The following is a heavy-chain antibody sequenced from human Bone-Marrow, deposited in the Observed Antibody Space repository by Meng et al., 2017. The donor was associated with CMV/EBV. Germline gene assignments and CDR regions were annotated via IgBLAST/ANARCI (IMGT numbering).Heavy chain of an antibody. CDR1: GFTFSSYS. J-gene: IGHJ6*02. CDR3: ARDTGMDV. V-gene: IGHV3-21*01. CDR2: ISSSSSYI. Sequence: ETLSLTCAASGFTFSSYSMNWVRQAPGKGLEWVSSISSSSSYIYYADSVKGRFTISRDNAKNSLYLQMNGLRAEDTAVYYCARDTGMDVWGQGTTVTVSS.